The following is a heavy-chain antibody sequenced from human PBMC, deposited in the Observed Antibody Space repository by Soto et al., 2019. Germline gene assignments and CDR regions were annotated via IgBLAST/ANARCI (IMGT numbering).Heavy chain of an antibody. V-gene: IGHV1-69*06. D-gene: IGHD1-26*01. J-gene: IGHJ3*02. Sequence: QVQLVQSGAEVKKPGSSVKVSCKASGGTFSSYAISWVRQAPGQGLEWMGWLIPIFGTANYAQKFQGRVTITADKSTSTAYMELSSLRAEDTAVYYCARVGGATRAFDICGQGTMVTVSS. CDR2: LIPIFGTA. CDR3: ARVGGATRAFDI. CDR1: GGTFSSYA.